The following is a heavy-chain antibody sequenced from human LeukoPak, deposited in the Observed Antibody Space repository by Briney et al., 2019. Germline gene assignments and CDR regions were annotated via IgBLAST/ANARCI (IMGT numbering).Heavy chain of an antibody. V-gene: IGHV1-18*04. CDR2: ISAYNGNT. Sequence: ASVKVSCKASGYTFISYGISWVRQAPGQGLEWMGWISAYNGNTNYAQKLQGRVTMTTDTSTSTAYMELRSLRSDDTAVYYCARDPGDIVVVPAAIGIWFDPWGQGTLVTVSS. CDR3: ARDPGDIVVVPAAIGIWFDP. J-gene: IGHJ5*02. D-gene: IGHD2-2*01. CDR1: GYTFISYG.